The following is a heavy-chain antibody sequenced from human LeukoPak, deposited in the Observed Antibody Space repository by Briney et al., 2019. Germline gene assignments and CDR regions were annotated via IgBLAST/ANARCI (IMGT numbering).Heavy chain of an antibody. J-gene: IGHJ4*02. Sequence: GGSLRLSCAASGLTFSSYSVNWIRQAPGKGLEWVSSISSRSSYMYYADSVKGRFTISRDNAKNSLYLQMNSLRAEDTAVYYCATMPGDYFGSGSYPNPDYWGQGTLVTVSS. CDR1: GLTFSSYS. CDR2: ISSRSSYM. D-gene: IGHD3-10*01. CDR3: ATMPGDYFGSGSYPNPDY. V-gene: IGHV3-21*01.